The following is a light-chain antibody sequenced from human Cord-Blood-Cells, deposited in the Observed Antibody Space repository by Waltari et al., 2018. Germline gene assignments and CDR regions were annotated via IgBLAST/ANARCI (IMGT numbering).Light chain of an antibody. V-gene: IGLV2-23*01. CDR3: CSYAGSSTVV. J-gene: IGLJ2*01. Sequence: QSALTQPASVSGSPGQSITLSCTGTSSDVGSYTLFPWYQQHPGKAPKLMIYEGSKRPSGVSNRFSGSKSGNTASLTISGLQAEDEADYYCCSYAGSSTVVFGGGTKLTVL. CDR2: EGS. CDR1: SSDVGSYTL.